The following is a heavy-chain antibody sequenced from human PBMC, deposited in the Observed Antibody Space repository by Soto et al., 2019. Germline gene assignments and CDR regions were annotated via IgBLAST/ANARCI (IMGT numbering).Heavy chain of an antibody. D-gene: IGHD2-8*01. V-gene: IGHV1-18*01. Sequence: GHLVQSGAEVKKPGASVKLSCKASGFTFSNYGLNWVRQAPGQGLEWMGWVSANNGHTNYAQNLQGRVSMTTDTSTSTAYMELRGLTFDDTAVYYCARDIESVTAKHFFYYYAMDVWGQGTTVTVSS. CDR1: GFTFSNYG. CDR3: ARDIESVTAKHFFYYYAMDV. J-gene: IGHJ6*02. CDR2: VSANNGHT.